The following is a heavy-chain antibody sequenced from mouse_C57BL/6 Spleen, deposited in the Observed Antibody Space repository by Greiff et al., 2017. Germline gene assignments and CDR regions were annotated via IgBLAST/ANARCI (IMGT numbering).Heavy chain of an antibody. V-gene: IGHV1-69*01. Sequence: QVQLQQPGAELVMPGASVQLSCKASGYTFTSYWMHWVKQRPGQGLEWIGEIDPSDSYTNYNQKFKGKSTLTVDKSSSTAYMQLSSLTSEDSAVYDCARRDIYYYGVDYWGQGTTRTVSS. CDR1: GYTFTSYW. CDR3: ARRDIYYYGVDY. J-gene: IGHJ2*01. D-gene: IGHD1-1*01. CDR2: IDPSDSYT.